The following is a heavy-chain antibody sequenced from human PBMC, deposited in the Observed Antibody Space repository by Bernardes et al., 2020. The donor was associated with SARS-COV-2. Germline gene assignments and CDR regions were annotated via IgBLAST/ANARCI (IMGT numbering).Heavy chain of an antibody. CDR3: ASPQADYYDSPGLGY. Sequence: GGSLRLSCAASGFTFGDYAMHWVRQAPGKGLEWVSGISWNSGSIGYADSVKGRFTISRDNAKNSLYLQMNSLRAEDTALYYCASPQADYYDSPGLGYWGQGTLVTVSS. V-gene: IGHV3-9*01. CDR2: ISWNSGSI. D-gene: IGHD3-22*01. J-gene: IGHJ4*02. CDR1: GFTFGDYA.